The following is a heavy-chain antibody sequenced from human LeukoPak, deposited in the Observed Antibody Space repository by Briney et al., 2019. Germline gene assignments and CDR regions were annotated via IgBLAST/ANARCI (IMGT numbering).Heavy chain of an antibody. Sequence: GGSLRLSCAASGFTFSSYAMHWVRQAPGKGLEWVAVISYDGSNKYYADSVKGRFTISRDNSKNTLYLQMNSLRAEDTAVNYCAKVAMIVVVGNWFDPWGQGTLVTVSS. CDR1: GFTFSSYA. D-gene: IGHD3-22*01. J-gene: IGHJ5*02. CDR3: AKVAMIVVVGNWFDP. CDR2: ISYDGSNK. V-gene: IGHV3-30*04.